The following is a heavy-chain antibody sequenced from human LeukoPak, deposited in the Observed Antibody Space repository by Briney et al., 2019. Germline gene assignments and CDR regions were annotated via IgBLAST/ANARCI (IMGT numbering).Heavy chain of an antibody. V-gene: IGHV4-4*07. D-gene: IGHD3-9*01. CDR2: IYTSGST. CDR3: ARDIPFDWLFYRFDP. Sequence: PPETLSLTCTVSGGSISSYYWSWIRQPAGEGLEWIGRIYTSGSTNYNPSLKSRVTMSVDTSKNQFSLKLSSVTAADTAVCYCARDIPFDWLFYRFDPWGQGTLVTVSS. J-gene: IGHJ5*02. CDR1: GGSISSYY.